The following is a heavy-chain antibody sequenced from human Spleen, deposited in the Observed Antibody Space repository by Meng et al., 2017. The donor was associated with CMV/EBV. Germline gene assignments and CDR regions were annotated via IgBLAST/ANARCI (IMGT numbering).Heavy chain of an antibody. J-gene: IGHJ6*02. CDR1: GYNFTGYY. Sequence: SVKVSCKASGYNFTGYYIHWVRQAPGQGLEWMGGILPIFGTANYAQKFQGRVTITTYESTRTAYMERSSLRSEDTSVYDCAPDSGFLEWLSNYGMDVWGQGATVTVSS. D-gene: IGHD3-3*01. V-gene: IGHV1-69*05. CDR2: ILPIFGTA. CDR3: APDSGFLEWLSNYGMDV.